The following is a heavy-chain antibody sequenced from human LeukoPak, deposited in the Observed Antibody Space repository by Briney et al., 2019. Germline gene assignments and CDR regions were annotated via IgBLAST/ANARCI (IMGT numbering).Heavy chain of an antibody. Sequence: SETLSLTCTVSGDSISSYFWSWIRQPAGKGLELIGRMYTSGHTIYNPSPKSRVSMSVDTSKNQLSLKVRSVTAADTAVYYCARDSGYDLSWGQGTLVTVSS. V-gene: IGHV4-4*07. CDR3: ARDSGYDLS. CDR2: MYTSGHT. D-gene: IGHD5-12*01. J-gene: IGHJ4*02. CDR1: GDSISSYF.